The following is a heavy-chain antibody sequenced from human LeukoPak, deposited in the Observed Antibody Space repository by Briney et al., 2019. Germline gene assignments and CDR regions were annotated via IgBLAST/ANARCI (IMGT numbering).Heavy chain of an antibody. Sequence: ASVKVSCKASGGTFSSYTITWVRQAPGQGLEWMGGIIPIFGTANYAQKFQGRVTITADESTSTAYMGLSSLRSEDTAVYFCARVGVTAATADYWGQGTLVTVSS. J-gene: IGHJ4*02. CDR3: ARVGVTAATADY. CDR2: IIPIFGTA. CDR1: GGTFSSYT. D-gene: IGHD6-25*01. V-gene: IGHV1-69*13.